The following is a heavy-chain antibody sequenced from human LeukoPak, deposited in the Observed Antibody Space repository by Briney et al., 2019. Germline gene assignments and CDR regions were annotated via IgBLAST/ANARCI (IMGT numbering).Heavy chain of an antibody. J-gene: IGHJ4*02. CDR1: GFTFSSYA. D-gene: IGHD4-23*01. V-gene: IGHV3-23*01. CDR3: ARGHTVVQREDTLDY. Sequence: GGSLRLSCAASGFTFSSYAMSWVRQAPGKGLEWVSAISGSGGSTYYADSVKGRFTISRDNSKNTLYLQLNGLRAEDTAVYYCARGHTVVQREDTLDYWGQGTLVTVSS. CDR2: ISGSGGST.